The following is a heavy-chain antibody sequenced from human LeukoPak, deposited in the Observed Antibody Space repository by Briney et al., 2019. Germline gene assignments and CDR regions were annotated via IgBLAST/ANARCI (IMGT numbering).Heavy chain of an antibody. J-gene: IGHJ5*02. V-gene: IGHV3-9*01. CDR2: ISWNSGSI. D-gene: IGHD3-10*01. CDR3: AKEVWFGESDAGWFDP. Sequence: PGGSLRLSCAASGFTFDDYAMHWVRQAPGKGLEWVSGISWNSGSIGYADSVKGRFTISRDNAKNSLYLQMNSLRAEDTALYYCAKEVWFGESDAGWFDPWGQGTLVTVSS. CDR1: GFTFDDYA.